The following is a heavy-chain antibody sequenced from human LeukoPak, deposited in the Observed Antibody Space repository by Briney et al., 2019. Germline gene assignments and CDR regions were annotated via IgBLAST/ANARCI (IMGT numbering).Heavy chain of an antibody. CDR2: IYYSGST. Sequence: PSETLSLTCTVSGGSISSSSYYWGWIRQPPGKGLEWIGSIYYSGSTYYNPSLKSRVTISVDTSKNQFSLKLSSVTAEDTAVYYCARVGVVVDAWYYFDYWGQGTLVTVSS. J-gene: IGHJ4*02. D-gene: IGHD2-15*01. CDR1: GGSISSSSYY. V-gene: IGHV4-39*07. CDR3: ARVGVVVDAWYYFDY.